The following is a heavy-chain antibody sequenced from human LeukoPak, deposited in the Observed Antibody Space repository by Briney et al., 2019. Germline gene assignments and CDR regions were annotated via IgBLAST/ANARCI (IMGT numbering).Heavy chain of an antibody. Sequence: SVKVSCKASGGTFSSYAISWVRQAPGHGLEWMGGIIPIFGTANYAQKFQGRVTITADESTSTAYMELSSLRSEDTAVYYCARGGSTVLTPGPFDYWGQGTLVTVSS. J-gene: IGHJ4*02. V-gene: IGHV1-69*01. D-gene: IGHD4-23*01. CDR2: IIPIFGTA. CDR1: GGTFSSYA. CDR3: ARGGSTVLTPGPFDY.